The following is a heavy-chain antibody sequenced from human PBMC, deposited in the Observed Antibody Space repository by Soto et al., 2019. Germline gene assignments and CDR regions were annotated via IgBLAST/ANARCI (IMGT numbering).Heavy chain of an antibody. CDR3: VRGPRNWGFDY. Sequence: QVQLVQSGAEVKKPGASVKVSCKASGYTFTSHDINWMRQASGQGLEWMGWMSSNSDNTGYAQKFQGRVTMTRSTSISTAYMELSSLRSEDTAVYYCVRGPRNWGFDYWGQGTLVTVSS. D-gene: IGHD7-27*01. CDR2: MSSNSDNT. J-gene: IGHJ4*02. V-gene: IGHV1-8*01. CDR1: GYTFTSHD.